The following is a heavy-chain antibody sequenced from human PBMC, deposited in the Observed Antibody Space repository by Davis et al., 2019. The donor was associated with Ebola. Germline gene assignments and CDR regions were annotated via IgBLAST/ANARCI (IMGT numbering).Heavy chain of an antibody. CDR3: TRGIARRHYGSWFDP. V-gene: IGHV1-69*13. J-gene: IGHJ5*02. CDR1: GGIFRNYA. CDR2: IIPVLSVT. Sequence: AASVKVSCKASGGIFRNYAFNWVRQAPGQGLEWLGGIIPVLSVTNYAQRVHGRITITADESSATAYMELSSLSSDDTAVYYCTRGIARRHYGSWFDPWGQGTTVTVSS. D-gene: IGHD4-17*01.